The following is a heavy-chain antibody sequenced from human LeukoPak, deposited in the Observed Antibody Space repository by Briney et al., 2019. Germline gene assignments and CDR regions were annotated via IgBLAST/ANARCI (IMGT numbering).Heavy chain of an antibody. V-gene: IGHV3-33*01. Sequence: PGGSLRLSCAASGFTFSSYGMHWVRQAPGKGLEWVAVIWYDGSNKYYADSVKGRFTISRDNSKNTLYLQMNSLRAEDTAVYYCARNYDYVWGSYRSSWYYGMDVRGQGTTVTVSS. CDR2: IWYDGSNK. CDR3: ARNYDYVWGSYRSSWYYGMDV. J-gene: IGHJ6*02. D-gene: IGHD3-16*02. CDR1: GFTFSSYG.